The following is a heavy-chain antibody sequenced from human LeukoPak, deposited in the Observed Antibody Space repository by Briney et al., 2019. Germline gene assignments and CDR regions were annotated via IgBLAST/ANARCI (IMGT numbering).Heavy chain of an antibody. Sequence: ASVKVSCKASGHTFTSYDINWVRQATGQGLEWMGWMNPNSGNTGYAQKFQGRVTMTRNTSISTAYMELSSLRSEDTAVYYCARVGYSSGWYEAFDIWGQGTMVTVSS. CDR2: MNPNSGNT. D-gene: IGHD6-19*01. J-gene: IGHJ3*02. CDR1: GHTFTSYD. V-gene: IGHV1-8*01. CDR3: ARVGYSSGWYEAFDI.